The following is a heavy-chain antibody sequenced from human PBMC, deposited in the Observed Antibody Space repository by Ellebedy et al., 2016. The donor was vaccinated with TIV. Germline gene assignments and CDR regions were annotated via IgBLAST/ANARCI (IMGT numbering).Heavy chain of an antibody. CDR2: ISGSGSSP. Sequence: LSLTCAASGFTFSSYSLNWVRQAPGKGLEWVSAISGSGSSPYYADSVTGRFTISRDNSKNTLYLQMSSLRVEDTAVYFCAKAEVGVSGWKTWGQGTLVTVSS. V-gene: IGHV3-23*01. CDR3: AKAEVGVSGWKT. D-gene: IGHD6-19*01. CDR1: GFTFSSYS. J-gene: IGHJ4*02.